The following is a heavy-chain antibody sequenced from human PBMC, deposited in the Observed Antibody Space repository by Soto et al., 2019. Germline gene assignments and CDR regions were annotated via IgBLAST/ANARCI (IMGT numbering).Heavy chain of an antibody. J-gene: IGHJ6*02. D-gene: IGHD2-2*01. Sequence: GASVKVSCKASGGTFTNYAFSWVRQAPGQGLEWLGGIIPIFGTADYAQKFQGRVTITADEPTSTAYMELSSLRSEDTAVYYCAREGLVLVPTTVNSDYYYYAMDVWGQGTTVTVSS. CDR1: GGTFTNYA. CDR2: IIPIFGTA. V-gene: IGHV1-69*13. CDR3: AREGLVLVPTTVNSDYYYYAMDV.